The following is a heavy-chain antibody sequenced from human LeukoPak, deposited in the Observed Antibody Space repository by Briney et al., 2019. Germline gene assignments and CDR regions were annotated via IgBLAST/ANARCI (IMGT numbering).Heavy chain of an antibody. Sequence: KPSETLSLTCAVSGGSISSGGYSWSWIRQPPGKGLEWIGYIYHSGSTYYNPSLKSRVTISVDKSKNQFSLKLSSVTAADTAVYYCARFSEGRYDSSGYYPNDYWGQGTLVTVSS. V-gene: IGHV4-30-2*01. D-gene: IGHD3-22*01. CDR2: IYHSGST. J-gene: IGHJ4*02. CDR1: GGSISSGGYS. CDR3: ARFSEGRYDSSGYYPNDY.